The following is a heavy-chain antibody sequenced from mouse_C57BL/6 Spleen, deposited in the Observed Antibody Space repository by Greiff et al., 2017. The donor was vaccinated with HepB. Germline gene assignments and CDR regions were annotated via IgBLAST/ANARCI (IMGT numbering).Heavy chain of an antibody. CDR2: IDPETGGT. V-gene: IGHV1-15*01. Sequence: VQLVESGAELVRPGASVTLSCKASGYTFTDYEMHWVKQTPVHGLEWIGAIDPETGGTAYNQKFKGKAILTADKSSSTAYMELRSLTSEDSAVYYCTRETLIWYFDVWGTGTTVTVSS. D-gene: IGHD1-2*01. CDR1: GYTFTDYE. J-gene: IGHJ1*03. CDR3: TRETLIWYFDV.